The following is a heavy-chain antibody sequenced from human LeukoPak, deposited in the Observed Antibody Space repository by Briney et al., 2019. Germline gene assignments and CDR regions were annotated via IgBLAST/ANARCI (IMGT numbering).Heavy chain of an antibody. J-gene: IGHJ4*02. Sequence: SETLSLTCTVSGGSISSYYWSWIRQPPGKGLEWIGYIYYSGSTNYNPSLKSRVTISVDTSKNQFSLKLSSVTAADTAVYYCARHGANGDYDFDYWGQGTLVTVSS. CDR3: ARHGANGDYDFDY. D-gene: IGHD4-17*01. CDR1: GGSISSYY. CDR2: IYYSGST. V-gene: IGHV4-59*08.